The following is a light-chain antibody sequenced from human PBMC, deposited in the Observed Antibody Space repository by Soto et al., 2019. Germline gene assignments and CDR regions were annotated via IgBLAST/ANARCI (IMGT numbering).Light chain of an antibody. CDR2: GAS. V-gene: IGKV1-39*01. Sequence: DVQMTQSQSSLSASVGDRVSITYRASQSVRSHLNWFQQKPGKAPDILIYGASTLQFGVPSRVRGSGAGTDFILTISNLTPEAFAIYSCQQSFRTPRTFGQGTKVYIK. CDR3: QQSFRTPRT. J-gene: IGKJ1*01. CDR1: QSVRSH.